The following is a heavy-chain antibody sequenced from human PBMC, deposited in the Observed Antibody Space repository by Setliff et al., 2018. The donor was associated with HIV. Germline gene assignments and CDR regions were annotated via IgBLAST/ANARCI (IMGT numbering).Heavy chain of an antibody. D-gene: IGHD3-22*01. CDR2: LNDRGHI. Sequence: PSETLSLTCAMYGDSFGDFYWNWIRQASGKGLEWIVELNDRGHINYNPSRKSRVTLSVDTSKNQFSLKLSSVTAADAAVYYCASRVYYYDSSGYLREEGFDPWGQGTLVTVSS. CDR3: ASRVYYYDSSGYLREEGFDP. J-gene: IGHJ5*02. V-gene: IGHV4-34*01. CDR1: GDSFGDFY.